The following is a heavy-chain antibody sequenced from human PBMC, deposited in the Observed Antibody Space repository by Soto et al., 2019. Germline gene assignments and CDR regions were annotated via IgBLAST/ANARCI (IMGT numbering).Heavy chain of an antibody. CDR3: ARGWIGELLFDY. CDR2: ISTHKGNT. D-gene: IGHD3-10*01. CDR1: GYTFTSYG. V-gene: IGHV1-18*01. Sequence: QVQLVQSGGEVKKPGASVKVSCKASGYTFTSYGISWVRQAPGQGLEWMGWISTHKGNTHYSQKVQGRVSMTTDTSTSTAYMELRSLGSDDTAVYYCARGWIGELLFDYWGQGTLVTVSS. J-gene: IGHJ4*02.